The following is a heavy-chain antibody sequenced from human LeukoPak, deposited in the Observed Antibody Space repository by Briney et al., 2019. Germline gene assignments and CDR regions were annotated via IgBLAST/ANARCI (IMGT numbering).Heavy chain of an antibody. CDR2: IGASGVST. CDR3: AKGHAADARVYEF. CDR1: GFTFKNHG. J-gene: IGHJ4*02. V-gene: IGHV3-23*01. Sequence: GGSLRLSCAASGFTFKNHGMSWVRQAPGKGLEWVSSIGASGVSTFQPDSVKGRFTISRDNSKNTLYLQMTNLRAEDTAVYYCAKGHAADARVYEFWGQGTLVTVSS. D-gene: IGHD3-16*01.